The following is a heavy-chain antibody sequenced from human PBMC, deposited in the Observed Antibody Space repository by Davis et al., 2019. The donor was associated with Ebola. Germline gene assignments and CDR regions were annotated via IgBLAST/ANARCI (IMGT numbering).Heavy chain of an antibody. V-gene: IGHV1-46*01. CDR1: GYIFITYY. CDR3: ARGYFGSGSYYTSSYYFDN. J-gene: IGHJ4*02. CDR2: LNPSGGVT. D-gene: IGHD3-10*01. Sequence: ASVPVTCKASGYIFITYYMHWVRQPAGQGLEWMGILNPSGGVTNYAQKFQGRVTITRDTSTSTVYMELSSLRSDDTAVYFCARGYFGSGSYYTSSYYFDNWGQGTLVTVSS.